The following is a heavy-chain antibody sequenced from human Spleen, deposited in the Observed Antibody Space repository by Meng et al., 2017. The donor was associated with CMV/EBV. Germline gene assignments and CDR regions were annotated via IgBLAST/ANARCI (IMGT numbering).Heavy chain of an antibody. CDR3: ARNYGGDFGSPLPFDY. D-gene: IGHD2-21*02. V-gene: IGHV4-59*01. J-gene: IGHJ4*02. Sequence: SETLSLTCTVSGASISTYYWSWIRQSPGKTLEWIGYIYYTGSTNYNPSLKTPVTISVDTSKNQVSLKLSSVTAADTAVYYCARNYGGDFGSPLPFDYWGQGILVTVSS. CDR1: GASISTYY. CDR2: IYYTGST.